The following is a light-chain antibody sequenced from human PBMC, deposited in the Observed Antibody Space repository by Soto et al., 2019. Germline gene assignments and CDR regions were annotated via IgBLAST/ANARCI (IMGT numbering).Light chain of an antibody. CDR2: GAS. CDR3: QQYDDWLRLT. J-gene: IGKJ4*01. Sequence: EIVLTQSPGTLSLSPGQRATLSCRASQSVSSNYLAWYQQKPGQAPRLLIHGASSRATAIPDRFSGSGSGTDFTLTISRLEPEDFAVYFCQQYDDWLRLTFGGGTKVEIK. CDR1: QSVSSNY. V-gene: IGKV3-20*01.